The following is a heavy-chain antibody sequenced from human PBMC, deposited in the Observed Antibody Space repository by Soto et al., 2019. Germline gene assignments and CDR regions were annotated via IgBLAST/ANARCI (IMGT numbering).Heavy chain of an antibody. D-gene: IGHD3-10*01. Sequence: LSLTCTVSGGSVSSGSYYWSWIRQPPGKGLEWIGYIYYSGSTNYNPSLKSRVTISVDTSKNQFSLKLSSVTAADTAVYYCARDLSRIWFGESTSYYYYGMDVWGQGTTVTVSS. CDR3: ARDLSRIWFGESTSYYYYGMDV. CDR1: GGSVSSGSYY. CDR2: IYYSGST. J-gene: IGHJ6*02. V-gene: IGHV4-61*01.